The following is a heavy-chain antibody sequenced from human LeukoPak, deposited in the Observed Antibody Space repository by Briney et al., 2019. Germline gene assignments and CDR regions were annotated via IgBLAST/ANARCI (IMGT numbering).Heavy chain of an antibody. D-gene: IGHD3-22*01. V-gene: IGHV3-21*01. CDR2: ISSSSSYI. J-gene: IGHJ1*01. CDR1: GFTFSSYS. CDR3: ARKGYDSSGYYLVLQH. Sequence: GGSLRLSCAASGFTFSSYSMNWVRQAPGKGLEWVSPISSSSSYIYYADSVKGRFTISRDNAKNSLYLQMNSLRAEDTAVYYCARKGYDSSGYYLVLQHWGQGTLVTVSS.